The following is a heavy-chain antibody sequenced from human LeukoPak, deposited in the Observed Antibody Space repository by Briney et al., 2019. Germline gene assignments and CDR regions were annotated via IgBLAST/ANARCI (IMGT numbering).Heavy chain of an antibody. CDR1: GGSFSGYY. Sequence: SETLSLTCAVYGGSFSGYYWSWIRQPPGKGLEWIGEINHSGSTNYNPSLKSRVTISVDTSKNQFSLKLSSVTAADTAVYYCARVSIAAKRNYFDYWGQGTLVTVSS. J-gene: IGHJ4*02. CDR2: INHSGST. CDR3: ARVSIAAKRNYFDY. D-gene: IGHD6-13*01. V-gene: IGHV4-34*01.